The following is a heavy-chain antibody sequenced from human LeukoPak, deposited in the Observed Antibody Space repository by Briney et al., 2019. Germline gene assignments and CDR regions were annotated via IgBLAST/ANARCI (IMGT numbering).Heavy chain of an antibody. J-gene: IGHJ6*02. D-gene: IGHD2-2*01. V-gene: IGHV3-21*01. CDR2: ISSSSSYI. CDR3: ARVQLLSPTPDYCGMDV. CDR1: GFTFSSYS. Sequence: GGSLRLSCAASGFTFSSYSMNWVRQAPGKGLEWVSSISSSSSYIYYADSVKGRFTISRDNAKNSLYLQMNSLRAEDTAVYYCARVQLLSPTPDYCGMDVWGQGTTVTVSS.